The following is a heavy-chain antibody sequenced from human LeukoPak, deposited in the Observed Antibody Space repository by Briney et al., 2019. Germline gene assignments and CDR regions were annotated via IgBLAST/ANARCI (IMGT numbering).Heavy chain of an antibody. J-gene: IGHJ5*02. D-gene: IGHD3-3*01. CDR1: GYTFTSYG. CDR2: ISAYNGNT. Sequence: GESLKISCKGSGYTFTSYGISWVRQAPGQGLEWMGWISAYNGNTNYAQKLQGRVTMTTDTSTSTAYMELRSLRSDDTAVYYCAREAAIFGFDPWGQGTLVTVSS. CDR3: AREAAIFGFDP. V-gene: IGHV1-18*01.